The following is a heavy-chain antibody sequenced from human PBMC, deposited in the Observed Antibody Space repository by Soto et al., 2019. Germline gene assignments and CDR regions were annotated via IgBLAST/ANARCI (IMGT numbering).Heavy chain of an antibody. CDR3: ALTRVKQWLPPYYYYMDV. J-gene: IGHJ6*03. Sequence: ASVKVSCKVSGYTLTELSMHWVRQAPGKGLEWMGGFDPEDGETIYAQKFQGRVTMTEDTSTDTAYMELSSLRSEDTAVYYCALTRVKQWLPPYYYYMDVWGKGTTVTVSS. D-gene: IGHD6-19*01. V-gene: IGHV1-24*01. CDR2: FDPEDGET. CDR1: GYTLTELS.